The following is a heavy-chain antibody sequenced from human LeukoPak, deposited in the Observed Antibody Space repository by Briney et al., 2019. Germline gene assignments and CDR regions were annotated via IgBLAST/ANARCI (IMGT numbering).Heavy chain of an antibody. CDR2: ISAYNGNT. CDR1: GDTFTNYY. V-gene: IGHV1-18*04. CDR3: ATAYGDYALN. D-gene: IGHD4-17*01. Sequence: GASVKVSCKASGDTFTNYYMHWVRQAPGQGLEWMGWISAYNGNTNYAQKLQGRVTMTTDTSTSTAYMELRSLRSDDTAVYYCATAYGDYALNWGQGTLVTVSS. J-gene: IGHJ4*02.